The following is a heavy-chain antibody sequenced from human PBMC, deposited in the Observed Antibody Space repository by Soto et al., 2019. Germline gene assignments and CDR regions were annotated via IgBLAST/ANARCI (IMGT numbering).Heavy chain of an antibody. Sequence: ASVKVSCKASGYTFTGYYMHWVRQAPGQGLGWMGWINPNSGGTNYAQKFQGWVTMTRDTSISTAYMELSRLRSDDTAVYYCARGDYYGSGSYQYYYYGMDVWGQGTTVTVSS. CDR2: INPNSGGT. CDR1: GYTFTGYY. V-gene: IGHV1-2*04. CDR3: ARGDYYGSGSYQYYYYGMDV. J-gene: IGHJ6*02. D-gene: IGHD3-10*01.